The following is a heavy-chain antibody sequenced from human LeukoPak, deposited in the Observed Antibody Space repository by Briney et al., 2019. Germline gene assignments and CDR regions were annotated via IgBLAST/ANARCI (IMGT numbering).Heavy chain of an antibody. CDR2: INHSGST. CDR1: GGSINTPNYY. J-gene: IGHJ5*02. V-gene: IGHV4-39*07. D-gene: IGHD6-13*01. CDR3: ARTPWSGSWYFGWFDP. Sequence: PSETLSLTCTVSGGSINTPNYYWGWIRQPPGKGLEWIGEINHSGSTNYNPSLKSRVTISVDTSKNQFSLKLSSVTAADTAVYYCARTPWSGSWYFGWFDPWGQGTLVTVSS.